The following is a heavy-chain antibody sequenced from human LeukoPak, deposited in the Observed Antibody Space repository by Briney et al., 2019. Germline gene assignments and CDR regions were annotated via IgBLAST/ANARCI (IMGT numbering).Heavy chain of an antibody. CDR2: IYYSGST. J-gene: IGHJ4*02. Sequence: SESLSLTCTVSGASINSAGYDWSWPRQQPGKVLEWSAYIYYSGSTYYNPSLKSRVTISVDTSKNQFSLKLSSVTAADTVFFFKQKTAYEILTGYRPFDYWGQGTLVTVSS. CDR1: GASINSAGYD. CDR3: QKTAYEILTGYRPFDY. D-gene: IGHD3-9*01. V-gene: IGHV4-31*03.